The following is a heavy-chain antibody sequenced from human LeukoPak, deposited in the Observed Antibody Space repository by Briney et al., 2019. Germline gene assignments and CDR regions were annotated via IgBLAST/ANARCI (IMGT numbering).Heavy chain of an antibody. V-gene: IGHV4-4*09. J-gene: IGHJ4*02. CDR2: IYTSGGT. Sequence: SETLSLTCTVSGGSISSYYWSWIRQPPGKGLEGIGYIYTSGGTNYIPSLKGRVTISIDTSKNQFSLKLCSVTAADSAVYYCARLTRLSTSPDRYYLDYWGQGTLVTVSS. D-gene: IGHD6-6*01. CDR1: GGSISSYY. CDR3: ARLTRLSTSPDRYYLDY.